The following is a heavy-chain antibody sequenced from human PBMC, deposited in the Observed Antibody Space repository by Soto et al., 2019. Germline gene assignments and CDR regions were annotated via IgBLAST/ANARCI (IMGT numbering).Heavy chain of an antibody. D-gene: IGHD4-17*01. J-gene: IGHJ4*02. CDR2: GSYSGTT. CDR3: ARGATVTQYDY. Sequence: SETLSLTCTVSGGSISNGYHWVWIRQPPGKGLEWIGFGSYSGTTNYKPSLKSRVTISVDTSGSQISLKVSSLTAADTAVYYCARGATVTQYDYWGQGTLVTVSS. CDR1: GGSISNGYH. V-gene: IGHV4-59*01.